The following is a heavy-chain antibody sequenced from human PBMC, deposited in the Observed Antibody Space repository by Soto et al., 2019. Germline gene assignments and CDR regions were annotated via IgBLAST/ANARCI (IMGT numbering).Heavy chain of an antibody. Sequence: SETLSLTCTVSGGSISSSSYYWGWIRQPPGKGLEWIGSIYYSGSTYYNPSLKSRVTISVDTSKNQFSLKLSSVTAADTAVYYCARSTHGYSYGFYYYYYGMDVWGQGTKVTVSS. J-gene: IGHJ6*02. D-gene: IGHD5-18*01. V-gene: IGHV4-39*01. CDR3: ARSTHGYSYGFYYYYYGMDV. CDR2: IYYSGST. CDR1: GGSISSSSYY.